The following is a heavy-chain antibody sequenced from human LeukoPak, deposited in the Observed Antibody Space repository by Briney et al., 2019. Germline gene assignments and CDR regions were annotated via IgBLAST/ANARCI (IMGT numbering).Heavy chain of an antibody. V-gene: IGHV3-74*01. CDR1: GFTFSNYW. CDR2: INSDGGST. CDR3: ARGGTSGSLIY. D-gene: IGHD1-26*01. Sequence: GGSLRLSCAASGFTFSNYWMHWVRQAPLKGLVWVSRINSDGGSTGYADSVKGRFTISRDNAKNTLYLQMNSLRAEDTALYYCARGGTSGSLIYWGQGTLVTVSS. J-gene: IGHJ4*02.